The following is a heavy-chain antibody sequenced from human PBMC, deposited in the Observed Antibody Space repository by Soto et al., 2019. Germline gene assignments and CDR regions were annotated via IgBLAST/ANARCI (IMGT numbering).Heavy chain of an antibody. CDR2: INPNSGGT. CDR3: ARAPTVTTVGYYYYYYMDV. CDR1: GYTFTGYY. Sequence: GASVKVSCKASGYTFTGYYMHWVRQASGQGLEWMGWINPNSGGTNYAQKFQGWVTMTRDTSISTAYMELSRLRSDDTAVYYCARAPTVTTVGYYYYYYMDVWGKGTTVTVSS. V-gene: IGHV1-2*04. D-gene: IGHD4-17*01. J-gene: IGHJ6*03.